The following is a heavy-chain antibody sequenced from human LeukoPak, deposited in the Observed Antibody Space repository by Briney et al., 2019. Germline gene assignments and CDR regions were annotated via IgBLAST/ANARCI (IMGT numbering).Heavy chain of an antibody. CDR2: ISTYNGDT. J-gene: IGHJ4*02. V-gene: IGHV1-18*01. CDR3: ARDPSNTSGWYIYFDY. Sequence: ASVKVSCKASGYTFTRYGITWVRQAPGQGLEWMGWISTYNGDTKYAQKFQGRVTMTTDTSTSTAYMELRSLRSDDTAVYYCARDPSNTSGWYIYFDYWGRGTLVTVSS. D-gene: IGHD6-19*01. CDR1: GYTFTRYG.